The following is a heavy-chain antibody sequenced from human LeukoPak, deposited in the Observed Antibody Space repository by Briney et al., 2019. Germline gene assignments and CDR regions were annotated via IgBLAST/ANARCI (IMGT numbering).Heavy chain of an antibody. CDR1: GFTFSSYG. D-gene: IGHD3-22*01. CDR3: AKDLLEIYDGSGYGADY. Sequence: PGGSLRLSCAASGFTFSSYGMHWVRQAPGKGLEWVAVIWYDGSNKYYADSVKGRFTISRDNSKNTLYLQMNSLRAEDTAVYYCAKDLLEIYDGSGYGADYWGQGTLVTVSS. CDR2: IWYDGSNK. V-gene: IGHV3-33*06. J-gene: IGHJ4*02.